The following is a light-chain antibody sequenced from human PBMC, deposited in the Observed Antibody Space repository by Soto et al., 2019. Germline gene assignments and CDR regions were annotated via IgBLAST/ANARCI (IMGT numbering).Light chain of an antibody. J-gene: IGKJ4*01. CDR2: WAA. Sequence: IMLTQFPDSLAVSLRQRATINCKSRQSILYSSNNKSYLAWYQQKPGQPPELLLYWAATRESGVPDRFSGSGSGTDFTLTIGSLQAEDVAVYYCQQYYNAPLTFGGGTKVDIK. CDR3: QQYYNAPLT. CDR1: QSILYSSNNKSY. V-gene: IGKV4-1*01.